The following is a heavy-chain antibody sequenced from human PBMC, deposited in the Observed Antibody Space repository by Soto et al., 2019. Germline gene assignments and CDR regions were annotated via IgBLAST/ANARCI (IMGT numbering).Heavy chain of an antibody. CDR2: IYHSGST. CDR1: SGSISSAGYS. V-gene: IGHV4-30-2*01. Sequence: NPSETLSLTCAVSSGSISSAGYSWSWIRQPPGKGLEWIAYIYHSGSTYYNPSLKSRVTISVDRSKNQFSLKLSSMTAADTAVYYCARVPYPWGQGTLVTVS. J-gene: IGHJ5*02. CDR3: ARVPYP.